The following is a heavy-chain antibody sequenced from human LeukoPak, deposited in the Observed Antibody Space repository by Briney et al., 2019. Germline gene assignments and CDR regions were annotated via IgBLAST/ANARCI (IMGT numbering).Heavy chain of an antibody. J-gene: IGHJ6*02. V-gene: IGHV3-23*01. CDR2: ISDTSST. D-gene: IGHD4-17*01. CDR1: GFSFNNYH. Sequence: GGSLRLSCAASGFSFNNYHMTWVRQAPGKGLEWVSAISDTSSTYYADSVKGRFTISRDNSKNTVYLQMNSLRTEDTALYYCAKAYGDVGYNFFGMAVWGQGTTVTVSS. CDR3: AKAYGDVGYNFFGMAV.